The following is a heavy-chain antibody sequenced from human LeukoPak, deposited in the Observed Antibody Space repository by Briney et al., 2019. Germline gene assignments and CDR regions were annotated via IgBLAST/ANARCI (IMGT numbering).Heavy chain of an antibody. Sequence: SETLSLTCTVSGGSISSSSYYWGWIRQPPGKGLEWIGSIYYNGSTYYNPSLKSRVTISVDTSKNQFSLKLSSVTAADTAVYYCARLEGVDYGEIDYWGQGTLVTVSS. CDR1: GGSISSSSYY. CDR2: IYYNGST. D-gene: IGHD4-17*01. J-gene: IGHJ4*02. CDR3: ARLEGVDYGEIDY. V-gene: IGHV4-39*01.